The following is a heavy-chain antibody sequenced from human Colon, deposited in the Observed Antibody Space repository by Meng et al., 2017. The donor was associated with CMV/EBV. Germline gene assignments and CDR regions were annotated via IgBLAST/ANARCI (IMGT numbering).Heavy chain of an antibody. D-gene: IGHD6-19*01. CDR3: ARGWDSSGSEGRQDLALDH. Sequence: FSVYWMHWVRQAPGKGLVWVSRIKSDGTNTNYADSVKGRFTISRDNAQNTLYLQMNSLGAEDTAVYFCARGWDSSGSEGRQDLALDHWGQGTLVTVSS. CDR1: FSVYW. V-gene: IGHV3-74*01. J-gene: IGHJ4*02. CDR2: IKSDGTNT.